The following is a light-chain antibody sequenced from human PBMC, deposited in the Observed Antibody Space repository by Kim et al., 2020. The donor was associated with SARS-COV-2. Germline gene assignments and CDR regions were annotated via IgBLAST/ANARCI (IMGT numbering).Light chain of an antibody. J-gene: IGLJ1*01. V-gene: IGLV1-47*01. CDR2: RNN. CDR1: SSNIGNNY. CDR3: AAWDDSLSGYV. Sequence: GQKVTLSCSGSSSNIGNNYVYWYQQHPGTAPKLLIYRNNQRPSGVPDRFSGSKSGTSASLAISGLRSEDEADYYCAAWDDSLSGYVFGTGTKVTVL.